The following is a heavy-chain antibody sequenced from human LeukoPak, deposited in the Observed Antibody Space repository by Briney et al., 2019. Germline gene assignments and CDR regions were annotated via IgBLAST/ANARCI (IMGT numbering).Heavy chain of an antibody. CDR3: ARGSYSYYFDY. CDR2: IYYSGST. J-gene: IGHJ4*02. CDR1: GGSISSGDCY. Sequence: PSETLSLTCTVSGGSISSGDCYWSWIRQHPGKGLEWIGYIYYSGSTYYNPSLKSRVTISVDTSKNQFSLKLSSVTAADTAVYYCARGSYSYYFDYWGQGTLVTVSS. V-gene: IGHV4-31*03. D-gene: IGHD5-12*01.